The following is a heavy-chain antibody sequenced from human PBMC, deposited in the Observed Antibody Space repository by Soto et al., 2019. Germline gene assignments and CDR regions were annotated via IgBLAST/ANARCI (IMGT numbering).Heavy chain of an antibody. V-gene: IGHV4-34*01. CDR2: INHSGST. CDR1: GGSFSGYY. CDR3: ARGPYDYVWGSYRYEAYDI. Sequence: NPSETLSLTCAVYGGSFSGYYWSWIRQPPGKGLEWIGEINHSGSTNYNPSLKSRVTISVDTSKNQFSLKLSSVTAADTAVYYCARGPYDYVWGSYRYEAYDIWGQGTMVTVSS. J-gene: IGHJ3*02. D-gene: IGHD3-16*02.